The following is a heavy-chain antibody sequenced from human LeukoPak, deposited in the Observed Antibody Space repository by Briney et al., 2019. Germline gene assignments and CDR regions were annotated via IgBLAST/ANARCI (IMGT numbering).Heavy chain of an antibody. V-gene: IGHV4-59*01. J-gene: IGHJ4*02. D-gene: IGHD3-10*01. CDR3: ASSDFGVTSHVFDY. Sequence: SETLSLTCTLSVRSYCILDWLCPRQPPGKGLEWIEYIYYSGSTNYNPSLKSRVTISTNTSKNQFSPKLSPVTAAHSCIYFSASSDFGVTSHVFDYWGQGTLVTVSS. CDR2: IYYSGST. CDR1: VRSYCILD.